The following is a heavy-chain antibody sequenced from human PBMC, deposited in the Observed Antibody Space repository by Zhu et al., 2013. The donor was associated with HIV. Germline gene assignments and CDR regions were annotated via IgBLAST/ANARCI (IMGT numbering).Heavy chain of an antibody. CDR3: ARDPAGVGASYGFDY. Sequence: QVQLQESGPGLVKPSETLSLPCTVSGGSINSYHWSWIRQFPGKGLEWIGFIYYNGSTHYNPSLKSRLTISVDTSKSQFSLKLSSVTAADTAVYYCARDPAGVGASYGFDYWGQGTLVTVSS. J-gene: IGHJ4*02. D-gene: IGHD3-16*01. V-gene: IGHV4-59*01. CDR2: IYYNGST. CDR1: GGSINSYH.